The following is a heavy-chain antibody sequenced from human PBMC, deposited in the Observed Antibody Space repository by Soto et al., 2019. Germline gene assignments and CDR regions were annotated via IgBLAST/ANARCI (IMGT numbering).Heavy chain of an antibody. CDR2: IYKSATT. D-gene: IGHD7-27*01. Sequence: SETLSLTCSVSGDSISNLDYFWAWIRQPPGQALEYIGYIYKSATTYYNPSFESRVAISVDTSKSQFSLNVTSVTAADTAVYFCARGRYCLTGRCFPNWFDSWGQGAVVTVS. CDR1: GDSISNLDYF. J-gene: IGHJ5*01. V-gene: IGHV4-30-4*01. CDR3: ARGRYCLTGRCFPNWFDS.